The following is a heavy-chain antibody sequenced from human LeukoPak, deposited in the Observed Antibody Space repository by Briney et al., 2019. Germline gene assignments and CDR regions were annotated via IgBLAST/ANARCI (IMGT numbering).Heavy chain of an antibody. J-gene: IGHJ6*02. CDR1: GFTFSSYS. CDR3: ARDKKGGNYYGSGRFYYYYGMDV. Sequence: PGGSLRLSCAASGFTFSSYSMNWVRQAPGKGLEWVPSISSSSSYIYYADSVKGRFTISRDNAKNSLYLQMNSLRAEDTAVYYCARDKKGGNYYGSGRFYYYYGMDVWGQGTTVTVSS. D-gene: IGHD3-10*01. V-gene: IGHV3-21*01. CDR2: ISSSSSYI.